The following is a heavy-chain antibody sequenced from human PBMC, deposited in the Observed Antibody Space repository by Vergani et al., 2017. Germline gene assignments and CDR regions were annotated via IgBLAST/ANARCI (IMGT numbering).Heavy chain of an antibody. CDR2: INHSGST. J-gene: IGHJ5*02. CDR1: GGSFSGYY. Sequence: QVQLQQWGAGLLKPSETLSLTCAVYGGSFSGYYWSWIRQPPGKGLEWIGEINHSGSTNYNPSLKSRVTISVDTSKNQFSLKLSSVTAADTAVYYCARVWYYDSSGKSGFDPWGQGTLVTVSS. D-gene: IGHD3-22*01. CDR3: ARVWYYDSSGKSGFDP. V-gene: IGHV4-34*01.